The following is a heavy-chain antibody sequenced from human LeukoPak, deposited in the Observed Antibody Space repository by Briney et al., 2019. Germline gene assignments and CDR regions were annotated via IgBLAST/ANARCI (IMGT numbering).Heavy chain of an antibody. V-gene: IGHV4-61*02. J-gene: IGHJ5*02. Sequence: PSETLSLTCTVSGGSISSGSYYWSWIRQPAGKGLEWIGRIYTSGSTNYNPSLKSRVTISVDTSKNQFSLKLSSVTAEDTAVYYCARGLKGSSPSLVWFDPWGQGTLVTVS. CDR3: ARGLKGSSPSLVWFDP. CDR1: GGSISSGSYY. CDR2: IYTSGST. D-gene: IGHD6-13*01.